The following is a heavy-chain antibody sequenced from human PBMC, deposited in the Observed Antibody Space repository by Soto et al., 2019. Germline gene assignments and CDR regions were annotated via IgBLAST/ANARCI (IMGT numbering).Heavy chain of an antibody. CDR1: GFTFSSYG. V-gene: IGHV3-33*01. Sequence: QVQLVESGGGVVQPGRSLRLSCAASGFTFSSYGMHWVRQAPGKGLEWVAVIWYDGSNKYYADSVKGRFTISRDNSKNTLYLQMNSLRAEDTAVYYCARAQERLQRHYLVYWGQGTLVTVSS. CDR2: IWYDGSNK. D-gene: IGHD3-16*01. CDR3: ARAQERLQRHYLVY. J-gene: IGHJ4*02.